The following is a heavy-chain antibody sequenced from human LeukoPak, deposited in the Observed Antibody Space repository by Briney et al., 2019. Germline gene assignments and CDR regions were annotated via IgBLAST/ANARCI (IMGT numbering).Heavy chain of an antibody. J-gene: IGHJ4*02. D-gene: IGHD1-26*01. Sequence: VASVKVSCKASGYTFTSYGISWVRQAPGQGLEWMGWISAYNGNTNYAQKLQGRVTMTTDTSTSTAYMELRSLRSDDTAVYYCARRIVGTTGPAGYFDYWGQGTLVTVSS. CDR2: ISAYNGNT. CDR3: ARRIVGTTGPAGYFDY. CDR1: GYTFTSYG. V-gene: IGHV1-18*01.